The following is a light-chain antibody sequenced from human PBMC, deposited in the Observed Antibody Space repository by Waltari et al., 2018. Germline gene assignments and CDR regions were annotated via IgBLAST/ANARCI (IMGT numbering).Light chain of an antibody. CDR1: SSDVGAYNY. CDR3: SSYAGNNNCV. Sequence: QSALTQPPSASGSPGQSVTISCTGTSSDVGAYNYVSWYQQYPGKAPKLMIYEVTKRASGVPDRFSASKSGNTASLTVSGLQAEDEADYYCSSYAGNNNCVFGTGTKVTVL. J-gene: IGLJ1*01. CDR2: EVT. V-gene: IGLV2-8*01.